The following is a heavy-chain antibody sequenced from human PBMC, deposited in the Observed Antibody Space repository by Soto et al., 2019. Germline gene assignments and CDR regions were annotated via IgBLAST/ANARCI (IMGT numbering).Heavy chain of an antibody. CDR2: IYSGGST. J-gene: IGHJ6*03. Sequence: EVQLVESGGGLVQPGGSLRLSCAASGFTVSSNYMSWVRQAPGKGLEWVSVIYSGGSTYYADSVKGRFTISRDNSKNTLYLQMNSLRAEDTAVYYCVRGRPITVYYYYYYMDVWGKGTTVTVSS. D-gene: IGHD4-17*01. V-gene: IGHV3-66*01. CDR3: VRGRPITVYYYYYYMDV. CDR1: GFTVSSNY.